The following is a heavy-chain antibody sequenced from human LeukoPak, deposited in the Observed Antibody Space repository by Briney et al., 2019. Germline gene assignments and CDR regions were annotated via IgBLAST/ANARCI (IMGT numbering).Heavy chain of an antibody. CDR3: ARAGYDILTLAPDPANDY. J-gene: IGHJ4*02. Sequence: ASVKVSCKASGYTFTRYGISWVRQAPGQELEWMGWISGYNGNTKYAQKLQGRGTMTTDTSTSTASMELRSLRSDDTAVYYCARAGYDILTLAPDPANDYWGQGILVTVSS. D-gene: IGHD3-9*01. V-gene: IGHV1-18*01. CDR1: GYTFTRYG. CDR2: ISGYNGNT.